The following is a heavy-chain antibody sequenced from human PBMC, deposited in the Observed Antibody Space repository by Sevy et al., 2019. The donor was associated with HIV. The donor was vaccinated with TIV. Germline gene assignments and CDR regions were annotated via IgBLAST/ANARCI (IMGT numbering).Heavy chain of an antibody. V-gene: IGHV3-30-3*01. J-gene: IGHJ4*01. CDR3: ARDVGYSIKWYPLY. CDR1: GFAFSSHA. CDR2: ISYEGSET. D-gene: IGHD1-26*01. Sequence: GGSLRLSCAASGFAFSSHAMHWVRQAPGKGLEWVAVISYEGSETFYAASVEGRFTISRDNSKNILSLQINSLRPEDTAVYYCARDVGYSIKWYPLYWGHGTLVTVSS.